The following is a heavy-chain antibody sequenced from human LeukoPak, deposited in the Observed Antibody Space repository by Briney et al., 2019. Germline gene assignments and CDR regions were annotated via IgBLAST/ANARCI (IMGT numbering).Heavy chain of an antibody. Sequence: DSVKVSCKASGYTFTDYYIHWVRQAPGQGLEWLGWINPNSGGTSYAQRFQGRVTMTRDTSIWTAYMELSSLTSDVTAVYYCATMGATYFDNWGQGTLVTVSS. J-gene: IGHJ4*02. CDR1: GYTFTDYY. D-gene: IGHD1-26*01. CDR3: ATMGATYFDN. CDR2: INPNSGGT. V-gene: IGHV1-2*02.